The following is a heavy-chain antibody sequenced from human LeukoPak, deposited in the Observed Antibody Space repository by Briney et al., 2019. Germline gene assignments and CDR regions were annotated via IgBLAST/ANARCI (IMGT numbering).Heavy chain of an antibody. Sequence: GGSLRLSCAASGFTVINNYMRWARRAPGKGLEWVSSIYSGGGTSYADSVKGRFTISRDNSKNTLYLQMNSLRVEDTAVYYCSRDYYGPWGQGTLVTVSS. CDR3: SRDYYGP. CDR1: GFTVINNY. J-gene: IGHJ5*02. D-gene: IGHD3-22*01. CDR2: IYSGGGT. V-gene: IGHV3-66*02.